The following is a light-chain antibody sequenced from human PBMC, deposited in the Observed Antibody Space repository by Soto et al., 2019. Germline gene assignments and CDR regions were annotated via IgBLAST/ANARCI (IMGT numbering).Light chain of an antibody. Sequence: QSVLTQPPSVSGTPGQRVTISCSGSTSNIGSNYVYWYHQFPGTAPKLLIHRNNQRPSGIPDRVSGSKSGSSASLAISGLRSEDEAAYYCAAWDDSLSVWVFGGGTKLTV. CDR3: AAWDDSLSVWV. V-gene: IGLV1-47*01. CDR2: RNN. CDR1: TSNIGSNY. J-gene: IGLJ3*02.